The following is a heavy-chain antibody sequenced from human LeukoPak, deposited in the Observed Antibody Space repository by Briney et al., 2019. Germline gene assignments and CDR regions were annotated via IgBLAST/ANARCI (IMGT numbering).Heavy chain of an antibody. CDR2: ISSSGSTR. CDR3: ARSPIFGVVI. V-gene: IGHV3-48*03. Sequence: GGSLRLSCAASGFTFSSYEMNWVRQAPGKGLEWVSYISSSGSTRYYADSVKGRFTISRDNAKNSLYLQMNSLRAEHTAVYYCARSPIFGVVIWGQGTMVTVSS. J-gene: IGHJ3*02. D-gene: IGHD3-3*01. CDR1: GFTFSSYE.